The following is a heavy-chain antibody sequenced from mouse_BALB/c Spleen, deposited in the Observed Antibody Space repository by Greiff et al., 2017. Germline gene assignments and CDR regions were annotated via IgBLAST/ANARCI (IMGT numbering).Heavy chain of an antibody. CDR2: IWSGGST. CDR3: ARRRDGNYGYYAMDY. J-gene: IGHJ4*01. D-gene: IGHD2-1*01. CDR1: GFSLTSYG. Sequence: VKLVESGPGLVQPSQSLSITCTVSGFSLTSYGVHWVRQSPGKGLEWLGVIWSGGSTDYNAAFISRLSISKDNSKSQVFFKMNSLQANDTAIYYCARRRDGNYGYYAMDYWGQGTSVTVSS. V-gene: IGHV2-2*02.